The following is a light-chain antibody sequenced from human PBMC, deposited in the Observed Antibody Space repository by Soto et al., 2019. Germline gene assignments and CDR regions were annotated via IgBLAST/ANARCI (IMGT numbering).Light chain of an antibody. Sequence: QSVLTQPPSVSGSPGQRVTISCTGTRSNIGAGFDVHWYQQLPGTAPKLLIYDNNNRPSGVPDRFSGSKSGTSASLAIPGLQAEDEADYYCQSYDGSLSGPVVFGGGTKLPVL. CDR3: QSYDGSLSGPVV. CDR2: DNN. V-gene: IGLV1-40*01. CDR1: RSNIGAGFD. J-gene: IGLJ2*01.